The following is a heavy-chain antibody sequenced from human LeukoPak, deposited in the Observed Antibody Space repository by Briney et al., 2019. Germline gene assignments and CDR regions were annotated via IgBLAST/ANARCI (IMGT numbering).Heavy chain of an antibody. D-gene: IGHD7-27*01. CDR2: IDWDDDT. V-gene: IGHV2-70*11. CDR3: ARMNRGNYFDY. J-gene: IGHJ4*02. CDR1: GFSLNASGMC. Sequence: SGPTLVNPTRTLTLTCTFFGFSLNASGMCVSWIRQPPGKALEWLARIDWDDDTYYSTSLNTRLTISKDTSKNQVVLTMTNMDPVDTATYYCARMNRGNYFDYWGQGTLVTVSS.